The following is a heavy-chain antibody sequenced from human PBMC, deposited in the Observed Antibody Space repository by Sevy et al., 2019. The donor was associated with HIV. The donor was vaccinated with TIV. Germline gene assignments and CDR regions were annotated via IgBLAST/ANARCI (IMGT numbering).Heavy chain of an antibody. CDR1: GFTFSNYA. D-gene: IGHD6-6*01. J-gene: IGHJ4*02. V-gene: IGHV3-23*01. Sequence: GGSLRLSCAASGFTFSNYALTWVRQAPGKGLDWVSSITGSSTTIYYTDSVKGRFTVSRDNAKNSVYLQMNSLRGEDTAVYYCTRGKGSSDYWGQGTLVTVSS. CDR3: TRGKGSSDY. CDR2: ITGSSTTI.